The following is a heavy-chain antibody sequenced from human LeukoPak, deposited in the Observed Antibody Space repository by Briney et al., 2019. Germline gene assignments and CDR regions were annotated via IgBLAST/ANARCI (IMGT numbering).Heavy chain of an antibody. Sequence: GGSLRLSCAASGFSFSTTWMTWVRQAPGKGLEWVSVIYSGGSTYYADSVKGRFTISRDNSKNTLYLQMNSLRAEDTAVYYCARAKYSYGPFDYWGQGTLVTVSS. D-gene: IGHD5-18*01. CDR3: ARAKYSYGPFDY. CDR2: IYSGGST. CDR1: GFSFSTTW. J-gene: IGHJ4*02. V-gene: IGHV3-53*01.